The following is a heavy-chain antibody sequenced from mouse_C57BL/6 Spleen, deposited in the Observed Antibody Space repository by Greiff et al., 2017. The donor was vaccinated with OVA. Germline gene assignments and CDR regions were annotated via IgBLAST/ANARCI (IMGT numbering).Heavy chain of an antibody. CDR1: GYTFTSYW. V-gene: IGHV1-52*01. Sequence: QVQLQQPGAELVRPGSSVKLSCKASGYTFTSYWMHWVKQRPIQGLEWIGNIDPSDSETHYNQKFKDKATLTVDKSSSTAYMQLSSLTSEDSAVYYCARGPYYGFYFDYWGQGTTLTVSS. J-gene: IGHJ2*01. CDR2: IDPSDSET. CDR3: ARGPYYGFYFDY. D-gene: IGHD1-1*01.